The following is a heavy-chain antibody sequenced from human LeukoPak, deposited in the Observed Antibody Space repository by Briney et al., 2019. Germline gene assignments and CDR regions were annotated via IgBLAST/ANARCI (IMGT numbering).Heavy chain of an antibody. J-gene: IGHJ2*01. V-gene: IGHV3-23*01. CDR3: AKIGPYWYFDL. CDR2: FSASGDDT. Sequence: GGSLRPSCAASGFTFSSYAMSWVRQAPGKGLEWVSSFSASGDDTYYADSVKGRFTISRDNSRNTLYLQLNSLRADDTAVYYCAKIGPYWYFDLWGRGTLVTVSS. D-gene: IGHD3-16*01. CDR1: GFTFSSYA.